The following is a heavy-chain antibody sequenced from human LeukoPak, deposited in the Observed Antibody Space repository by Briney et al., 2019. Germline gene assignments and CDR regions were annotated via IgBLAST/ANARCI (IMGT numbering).Heavy chain of an antibody. CDR3: ARATRFDSSGSSFDH. Sequence: GGSLRLSCAASGFTFSSYSMNWVRQAPGKGLEWVSSISSSSSYIYYADSLKGRFTISRDNAKNSLYLQMNSLRAEDTAVYYCARATRFDSSGSSFDHWGQGTLVTVSS. J-gene: IGHJ4*02. CDR2: ISSSSSYI. CDR1: GFTFSSYS. V-gene: IGHV3-21*01. D-gene: IGHD3-22*01.